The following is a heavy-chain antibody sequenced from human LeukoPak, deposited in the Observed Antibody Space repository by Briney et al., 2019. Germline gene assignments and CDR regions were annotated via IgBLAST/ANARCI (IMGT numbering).Heavy chain of an antibody. CDR3: ARVNQVADTAFDY. V-gene: IGHV3-21*01. D-gene: IGHD5-18*01. CDR1: GFTFSSYS. CDR2: ISSSSSYI. Sequence: GGSLRLSCAASGFTFSSYSMNWVRQAPGKGLEWASSISSSSSYIYYADSVKGRFTISRDNAKNSLYLQMNSLRAEDTAVYYCARVNQVADTAFDYWGQGTLVTVSS. J-gene: IGHJ4*02.